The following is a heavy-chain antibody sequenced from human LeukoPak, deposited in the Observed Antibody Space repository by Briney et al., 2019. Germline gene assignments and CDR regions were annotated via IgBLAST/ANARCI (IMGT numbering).Heavy chain of an antibody. J-gene: IGHJ4*02. CDR2: INHSGST. V-gene: IGHV4-34*01. D-gene: IGHD2-2*01. Sequence: SETLSLTRAVYGGSFSGYYWSWIRQPPGKGLEWIGEINHSGSTNYNPSLKSRVTISVDTSKNQFSLKLSSVTAADTAVYYCARRGVVPAANVWGQGTLVTVSS. CDR3: ARRGVVPAANV. CDR1: GGSFSGYY.